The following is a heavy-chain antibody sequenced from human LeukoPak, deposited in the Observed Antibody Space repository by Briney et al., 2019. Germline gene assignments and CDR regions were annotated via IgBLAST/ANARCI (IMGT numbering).Heavy chain of an antibody. CDR3: ARLSGGPIS. CDR1: GGSFSDYY. J-gene: IGHJ4*02. V-gene: IGHV4-34*01. Sequence: SETLSLTCAVYGGSFSDYYWSWIRQPPGKGLEWIGDVNHSGSTNYNPSLKSRVTISADTSKNQFSLKLNSVTAADTAVYYCARLSGGPISWGQETMVSVSS. D-gene: IGHD2-15*01. CDR2: VNHSGST.